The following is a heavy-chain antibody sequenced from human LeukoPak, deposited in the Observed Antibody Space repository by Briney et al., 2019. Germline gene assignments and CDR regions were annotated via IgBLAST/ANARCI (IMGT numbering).Heavy chain of an antibody. Sequence: SETLSLTCSVSGDSISGNYWSWMRQPPGKGLEWIGYIYYSGSTNYNPPLKSRVTMSVDTSKNQFSLNLNSVTAADTAVYYCARLLAGCPGGRCRAHFDYWGQGTLVTVSS. CDR3: ARLLAGCPGGRCRAHFDY. D-gene: IGHD2-15*01. CDR2: IYYSGST. CDR1: GDSISGNY. J-gene: IGHJ4*02. V-gene: IGHV4-59*01.